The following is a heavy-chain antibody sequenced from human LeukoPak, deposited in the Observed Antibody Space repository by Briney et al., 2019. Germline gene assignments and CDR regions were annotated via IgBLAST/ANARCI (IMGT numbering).Heavy chain of an antibody. V-gene: IGHV4-34*01. CDR1: GGSFSGYY. Sequence: SETLSLTCAVYGGSFSGYYWSWIRQPPGKGLEWIGEINHSGSTNYNPSLKSRVTISVDTSKNQISLKLTSVTAADTAIYYCVRLYDFWSGYPGWFDSWGQGTLLTVSS. CDR2: INHSGST. J-gene: IGHJ5*01. CDR3: VRLYDFWSGYPGWFDS. D-gene: IGHD3-3*01.